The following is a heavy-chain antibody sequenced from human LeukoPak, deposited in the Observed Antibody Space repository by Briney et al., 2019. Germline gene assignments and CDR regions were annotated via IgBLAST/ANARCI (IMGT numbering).Heavy chain of an antibody. V-gene: IGHV4-39*01. D-gene: IGHD6-13*01. CDR3: ASHSSSWFGWFDP. J-gene: IGHJ5*02. CDR1: GGSISSSSYY. CDR2: IYYSGST. Sequence: KPSETLSLTCTVSGGSISSSSYYWGWIRQPPGKGLEWIGSIYYSGSTYYNPSLKSRVTISVDTSKNQFSLKLSSVTAADTAVYYCASHSSSWFGWFDPWGQGTLVTVSS.